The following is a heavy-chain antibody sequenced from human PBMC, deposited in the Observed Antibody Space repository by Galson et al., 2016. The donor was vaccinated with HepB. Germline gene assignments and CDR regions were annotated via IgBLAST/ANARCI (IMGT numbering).Heavy chain of an antibody. D-gene: IGHD2-2*01. V-gene: IGHV3-30*18. CDR3: AKDGRIYCSSASCHDHFHY. J-gene: IGHJ4*02. CDR2: ISYDGKSE. CDR1: GFTFSTYG. Sequence: SLRLSCAASGFTFSTYGMHWVRQAPGKGLEWVALISYDGKSESYADSMKGRFTISRDNSKKTLYLQMNSLRAEDTAVYYCAKDGRIYCSSASCHDHFHYWGQGTLVTVSS.